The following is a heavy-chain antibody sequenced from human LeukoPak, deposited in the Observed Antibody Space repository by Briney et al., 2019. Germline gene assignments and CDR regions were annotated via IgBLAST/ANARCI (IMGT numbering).Heavy chain of an antibody. CDR1: GFTFSDYY. CDR3: ARDPAYCSGGSCYYYYGMDV. D-gene: IGHD2-15*01. V-gene: IGHV3-11*01. CDR2: ISSSGSTI. Sequence: GGSLRLSCAASGFTFSDYYMSWIRQAPGKGLEWVSYISSSGSTIYYADSVKGRFTISRDNAKNSLYPQMNSLRAEDTAVYYCARDPAYCSGGSCYYYYGMDVWGQGTTVTVSS. J-gene: IGHJ6*02.